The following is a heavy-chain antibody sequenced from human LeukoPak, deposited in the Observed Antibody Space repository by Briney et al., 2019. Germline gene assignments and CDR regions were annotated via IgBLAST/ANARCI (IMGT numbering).Heavy chain of an antibody. CDR2: ISSSSSYI. CDR1: GFTFSSYA. J-gene: IGHJ5*02. Sequence: GGSLRLSCAASGFTFSSYAMSWVRQAPGKGLEWVSSISSSSSYIYYADSVKGRFTISRDNAKNSLYLQMNSLRAEDTAVYYCARDIGFGELSSWGQGTLVTVSS. V-gene: IGHV3-21*01. CDR3: ARDIGFGELSS. D-gene: IGHD3-10*01.